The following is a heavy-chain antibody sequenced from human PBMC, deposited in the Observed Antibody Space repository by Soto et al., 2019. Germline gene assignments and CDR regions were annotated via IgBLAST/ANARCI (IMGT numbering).Heavy chain of an antibody. CDR1: GDSVSSPYY. CDR2: VFHTGTT. J-gene: IGHJ5*02. CDR3: ARSAGWYAIHA. D-gene: IGHD6-19*01. Sequence: QVQLQESGPGLVKPSGTLSLTCAVSGDSVSSPYYWCWVRQPPGKGLEWIGEVFHTGTTSYNPSLMSRVTISMDKSINHFSLDLSSVTAADTAVYYCARSAGWYAIHAWGPGTLVIVSS. V-gene: IGHV4-4*02.